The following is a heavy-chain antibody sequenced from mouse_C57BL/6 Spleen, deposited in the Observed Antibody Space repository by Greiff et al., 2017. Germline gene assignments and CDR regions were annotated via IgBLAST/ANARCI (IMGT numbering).Heavy chain of an antibody. Sequence: EVQLVESGEGLVKPGGSLKLSCAASGFTFSSYAMSWVRQTPEKRLEWVAYISSGGDYIYYADTVKGRFTISRDNARNTLYLQMSRLKSEDTAMYYCTRGDHYDGLAYWGQGTLVTVSA. CDR2: ISSGGDYI. CDR3: TRGDHYDGLAY. V-gene: IGHV5-9-1*02. D-gene: IGHD1-2*01. CDR1: GFTFSSYA. J-gene: IGHJ3*01.